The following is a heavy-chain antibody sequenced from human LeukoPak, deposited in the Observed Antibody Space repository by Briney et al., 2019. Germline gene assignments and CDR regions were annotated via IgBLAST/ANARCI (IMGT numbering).Heavy chain of an antibody. V-gene: IGHV4-34*01. D-gene: IGHD2-15*01. CDR2: MNHSGSA. CDR1: GGSTSRPY. CDR3: ARVFRWSQPAYYYYYDMDF. Sequence: SATHSLTCAVYGGSTSRPYTRCIRQPPGKGPERMGEMNHSGSANYNPSLKSRVTISVDTSKNQFSLKLSSVTAADTAVYYVARVFRWSQPAYYYYYDMDFWGKGSTVTGSS. J-gene: IGHJ6*03.